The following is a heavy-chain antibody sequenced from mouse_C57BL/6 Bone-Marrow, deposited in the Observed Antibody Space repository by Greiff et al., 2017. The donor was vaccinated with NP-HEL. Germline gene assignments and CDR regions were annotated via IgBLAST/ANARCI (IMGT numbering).Heavy chain of an antibody. D-gene: IGHD2-3*01. CDR2: ISSGSSTI. V-gene: IGHV5-17*01. Sequence: EVQLVESGGGLVKPGGSLKLSCAASGFTFSDYGMHWVRQAPEKGLEWVAYISSGSSTIYYADTVKGRFTISRDNAKNTLLLQMTSLRSEDTAMYYCARKKGWLLGAMDYWGQGTAVTVSS. J-gene: IGHJ4*01. CDR3: ARKKGWLLGAMDY. CDR1: GFTFSDYG.